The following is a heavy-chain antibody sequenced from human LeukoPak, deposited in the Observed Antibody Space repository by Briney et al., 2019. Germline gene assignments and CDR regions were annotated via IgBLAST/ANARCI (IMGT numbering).Heavy chain of an antibody. J-gene: IGHJ4*02. CDR3: ARALGLRYFDWLLLDY. Sequence: ASVKVSCKASGYTFTGYYMHWVRQAPGQGLEWMGWINPNSGGTNYAQKFQGRVTMTRDTSISTAYMELSRLRSDDTAVYYCARALGLRYFDWLLLDYWGQGTLVTVSS. CDR1: GYTFTGYY. CDR2: INPNSGGT. D-gene: IGHD3-9*01. V-gene: IGHV1-2*02.